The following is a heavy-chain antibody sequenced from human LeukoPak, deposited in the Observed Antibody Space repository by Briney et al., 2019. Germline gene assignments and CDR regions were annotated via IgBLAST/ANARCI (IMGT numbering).Heavy chain of an antibody. CDR2: IYTSGST. J-gene: IGHJ5*02. V-gene: IGHV4-4*07. CDR3: ARDVYYGSGSYFPPVGWFDP. CDR1: GDSISRHY. D-gene: IGHD3-10*01. Sequence: SETLSLTCTVSGDSISRHYWSWIRQPAGKGLEWIGRIYTSGSTNYNPSLKSRVTMSVDTSKNQFSLKLSSVTAADTAVYYCARDVYYGSGSYFPPVGWFDPWGQGTLVTVSS.